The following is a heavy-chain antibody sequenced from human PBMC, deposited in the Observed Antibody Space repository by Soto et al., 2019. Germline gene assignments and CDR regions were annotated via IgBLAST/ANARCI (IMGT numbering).Heavy chain of an antibody. J-gene: IGHJ5*02. D-gene: IGHD2-8*01. Sequence: QVRLQQWGAGLLKPSETLSLTCAVYGGSFSGYYWCWIRQPPGKGLEWIGEINHSGTTNYNPSLKWQVTIPLEPPKNQFPQRLSSVPAADTAAYYCAKRKRYGTIGVCYKSSLEPCWFDPWGQGTLVTVSS. CDR1: GGSFSGYY. CDR2: INHSGTT. V-gene: IGHV4-34*01. CDR3: AKRKRYGTIGVCYKSSLEPCWFDP.